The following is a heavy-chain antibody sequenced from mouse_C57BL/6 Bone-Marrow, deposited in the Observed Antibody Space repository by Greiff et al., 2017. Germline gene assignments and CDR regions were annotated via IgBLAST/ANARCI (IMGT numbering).Heavy chain of an antibody. J-gene: IGHJ3*01. V-gene: IGHV1-80*01. CDR1: GYAFSSYW. CDR3: ARSALELGEAY. D-gene: IGHD4-1*01. Sequence: VQLQQSGAELVKPGASVKISCKASGYAFSSYWMNWVQQRPGKGLEWIGQIYPGDGATNYNGKFKGKATLTADKSSSTAYMQLSSLTSEDSAVYFCARSALELGEAYWGQGTLVTVSA. CDR2: IYPGDGAT.